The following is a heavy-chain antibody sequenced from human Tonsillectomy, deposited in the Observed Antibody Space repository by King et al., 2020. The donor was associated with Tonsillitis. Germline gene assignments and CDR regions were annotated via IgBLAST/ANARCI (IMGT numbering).Heavy chain of an antibody. CDR3: AGDERYSTFMNAFDI. J-gene: IGHJ3*02. V-gene: IGHV3-11*01. D-gene: IGHD6-13*01. Sequence: VQLVESGGGLVKPGGSLRLSCAASRFTFSDYYMTWIRQPPGKGLEWVSYISGSGSTIYYADSVKGRFTISRDNAENSLYLQMSSLRAEDTAVYYCAGDERYSTFMNAFDIGGQGTMVTVSS. CDR1: RFTFSDYY. CDR2: ISGSGSTI.